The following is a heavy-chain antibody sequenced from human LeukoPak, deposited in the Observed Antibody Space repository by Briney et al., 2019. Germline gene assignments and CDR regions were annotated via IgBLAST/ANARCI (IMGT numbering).Heavy chain of an antibody. CDR2: IGAYNGNT. D-gene: IGHD4-11*01. V-gene: IGHV1-18*01. Sequence: ASVKVSCKASGYTFTSYGISWVRQAPGQGLEWMGWIGAYNGNTNYAQKLQGRVTMTTDTSTSTAYMELRSLRSDDTAVYYCATASTVTTTVGDSSDYWGQGTLVTVSS. CDR1: GYTFTSYG. CDR3: ATASTVTTTVGDSSDY. J-gene: IGHJ4*02.